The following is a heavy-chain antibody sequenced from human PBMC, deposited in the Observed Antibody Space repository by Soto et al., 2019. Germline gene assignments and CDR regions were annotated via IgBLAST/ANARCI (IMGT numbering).Heavy chain of an antibody. CDR3: AHSNVPYLFDS. V-gene: IGHV2-5*02. Sequence: QITLKESGPTLVKPTQTLTLTCSFSGFSLTTSGVGVGWIRQPPGKALEWLALIYWDDDKRYSPSLKSRLTIMKNTSKTQVVLTMTNMDPVDTATYYCAHSNVPYLFDSWGQGTLVMVSS. CDR2: IYWDDDK. D-gene: IGHD3-10*02. CDR1: GFSLTTSGVG. J-gene: IGHJ4*02.